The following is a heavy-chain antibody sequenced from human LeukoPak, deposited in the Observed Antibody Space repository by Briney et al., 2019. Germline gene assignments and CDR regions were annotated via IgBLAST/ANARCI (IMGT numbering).Heavy chain of an antibody. V-gene: IGHV4-34*01. J-gene: IGHJ4*02. CDR3: ARGRRQLVRSWVY. D-gene: IGHD6-13*01. CDR1: GGSINSSY. Sequence: SETLSLTCTVSGGSINSSYWSWIRQPPGKGLEWIGEISHSGRTNYTPSLKSRVTISADSSENQFSLRLTSVTATDTAVYHCARGRRQLVRSWVYWGQGTLVTVSS. CDR2: ISHSGRT.